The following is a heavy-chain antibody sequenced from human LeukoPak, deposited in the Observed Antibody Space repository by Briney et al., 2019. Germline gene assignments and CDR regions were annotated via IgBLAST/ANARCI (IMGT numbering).Heavy chain of an antibody. CDR1: GFTFRNYA. CDR2: ISGSGTTT. CDR3: SKGETDTGTLTHVY. Sequence: SGGSLRLSCAASGFTFRNYAMSWVREAPGKGLDWVSAISGSGTTTHYADSVKGRFTVSRDNSKNTVFLQMHSLGAEDTAVYYCSKGETDTGTLTHVYWGPGTLVTVSS. J-gene: IGHJ4*02. V-gene: IGHV3-23*05. D-gene: IGHD1-7*01.